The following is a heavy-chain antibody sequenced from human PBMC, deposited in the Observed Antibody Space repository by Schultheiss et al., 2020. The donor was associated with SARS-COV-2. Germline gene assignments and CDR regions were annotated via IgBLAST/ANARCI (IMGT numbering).Heavy chain of an antibody. CDR1: GFTFSRFS. CDR3: ARGENIDY. Sequence: GESLKISCAASGFTFSRFSMNWVRQAPGKGLEWVSYISGSSSSSYFADSLQGRFTISRDNAKNSVYLQMNSLRADDTAVYHCARGENIDYWGPGTLVTVSS. CDR2: ISGSSSSS. J-gene: IGHJ4*02. V-gene: IGHV3-48*01.